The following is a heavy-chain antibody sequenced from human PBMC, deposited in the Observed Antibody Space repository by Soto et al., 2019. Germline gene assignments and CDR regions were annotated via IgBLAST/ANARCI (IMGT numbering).Heavy chain of an antibody. CDR2: TYYSGIT. Sequence: SETLSLTCTVSGGSVNSGNYYWSWIRQPPGKGLEWIGYTYYSGITNYSPSLKSRVTISVDTSKNQFSLKLSSVTAADTAVYYCARLEWSSLLWFGELLPPPAGFDYWGQGTLVTVSS. D-gene: IGHD3-10*01. CDR3: ARLEWSSLLWFGELLPPPAGFDY. V-gene: IGHV4-61*01. CDR1: GGSVNSGNYY. J-gene: IGHJ4*02.